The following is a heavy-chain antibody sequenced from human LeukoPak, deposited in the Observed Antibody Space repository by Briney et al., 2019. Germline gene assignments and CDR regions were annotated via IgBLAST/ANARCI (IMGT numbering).Heavy chain of an antibody. CDR2: ISGSGGST. CDR1: GFTFSSYA. Sequence: GGSLRLSCAATGFTFSSYAMSWVRQAPGKGLEWVSAISGSGGSTYYADSVKGRFTISRDNSKNTLYLQMNSLRAEDTAVYYCAKGSSGWYKVGFFDYWGQGTLVTVSS. V-gene: IGHV3-23*01. J-gene: IGHJ4*02. CDR3: AKGSSGWYKVGFFDY. D-gene: IGHD6-19*01.